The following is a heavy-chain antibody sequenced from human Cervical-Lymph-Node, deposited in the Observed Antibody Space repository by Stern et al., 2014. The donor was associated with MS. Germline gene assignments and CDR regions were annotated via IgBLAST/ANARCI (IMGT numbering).Heavy chain of an antibody. CDR3: AKSKGATTFYGMDV. V-gene: IGHV3-9*01. D-gene: IGHD1-26*01. Sequence: EVQLVESGGGFVQPGRSLRLSCAASGFTFDDYAMHWVRQAPAKGLEWVSGISWNSGSIGYADSVKGRFTISRDNAKNSLYLQMNSLRAEDTALYYCAKSKGATTFYGMDVWGQGTTVTVSS. J-gene: IGHJ6*02. CDR1: GFTFDDYA. CDR2: ISWNSGSI.